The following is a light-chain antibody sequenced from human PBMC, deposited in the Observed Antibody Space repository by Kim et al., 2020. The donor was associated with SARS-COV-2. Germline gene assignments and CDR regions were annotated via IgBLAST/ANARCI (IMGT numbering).Light chain of an antibody. J-gene: IGKJ1*01. CDR1: QSVSSN. CDR3: QHYNNWPRT. CDR2: GAS. V-gene: IGKV3-15*01. Sequence: EIVMTQSPDTLSVSPGEIATLSCRASQSVSSNLAWYQQKPGQAPRLLIYGASTRATGIPARFSGSGSGTEFTLTISSLESEEFALYSCQHYNNWPRTFGQGTKVDIK.